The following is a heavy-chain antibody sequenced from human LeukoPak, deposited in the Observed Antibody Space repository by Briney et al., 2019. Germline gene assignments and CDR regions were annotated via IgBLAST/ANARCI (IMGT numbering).Heavy chain of an antibody. D-gene: IGHD6-13*01. J-gene: IGHJ4*02. CDR3: ARADEIAAPLDY. CDR1: GGSTATYY. Sequence: SETLSLTCSVSGGSTATYYWSWIRQFPGKGLKWIGYIYYNGRTDYNPSLKSRVTISVDTSLNQISLEVTSVTPADTAVYYCARADEIAAPLDYWGQGTLVTVSS. CDR2: IYYNGRT. V-gene: IGHV4-59*13.